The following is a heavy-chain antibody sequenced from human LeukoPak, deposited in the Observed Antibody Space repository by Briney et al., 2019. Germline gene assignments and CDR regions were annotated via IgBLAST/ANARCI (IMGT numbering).Heavy chain of an antibody. CDR2: IYYSGST. CDR3: ARQAKGSLKYCSSTSCPFDY. CDR1: GGSISSSSYY. D-gene: IGHD2-2*01. V-gene: IGHV4-39*01. Sequence: SETLSLTCTVSGGSISSSSYYWGWTRQPPGKGLEWIGSIYYSGSTYYNPSLKSRVTISVDTSKNQFSLKLSSVTAADTAVYYCARQAKGSLKYCSSTSCPFDYWGQGTLVTVSS. J-gene: IGHJ4*02.